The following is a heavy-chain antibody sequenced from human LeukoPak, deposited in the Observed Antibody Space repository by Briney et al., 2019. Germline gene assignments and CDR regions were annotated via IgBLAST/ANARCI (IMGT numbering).Heavy chain of an antibody. CDR1: GGSFSGYY. CDR3: ARGTTMVRGVSWFGP. J-gene: IGHJ5*02. Sequence: SETLSLTCAVYGGSFSGYYWSWIRQPPGKGLEWIGEINQSGSTNYNPSLKSRVTISVDTSKNQFSLKLSSVTAADTAVYYCARGTTMVRGVSWFGPWGQGTLVTVSS. V-gene: IGHV4-34*01. D-gene: IGHD3-10*01. CDR2: INQSGST.